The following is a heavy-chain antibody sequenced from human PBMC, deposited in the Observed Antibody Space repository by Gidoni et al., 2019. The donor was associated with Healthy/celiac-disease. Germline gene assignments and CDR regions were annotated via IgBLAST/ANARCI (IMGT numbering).Heavy chain of an antibody. Sequence: VQLVESGGGLVQPGGSLRLYCSASGFTFSDHYMNWVRQAPGKGVEWGGRTRNKANSYTTEYAASVKGRFTISRDDSKNSLYLKMNSMKTDDTAVYYCARGLRRVPAATPDAFDIWGQGTMVTVSS. CDR2: TRNKANSYTT. V-gene: IGHV3-72*01. D-gene: IGHD2-2*01. CDR3: ARGLRRVPAATPDAFDI. J-gene: IGHJ3*02. CDR1: GFTFSDHY.